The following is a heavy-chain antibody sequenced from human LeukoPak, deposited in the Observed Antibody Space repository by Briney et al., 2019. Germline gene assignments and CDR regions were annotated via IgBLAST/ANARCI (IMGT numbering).Heavy chain of an antibody. V-gene: IGHV3-7*01. CDR2: INQDGTEK. J-gene: IGHJ4*02. Sequence: GGSLRLSCAASGITFSTYWMNWVRQAPGKGLEWVANINQDGTEKYYVDSVKGRFTISRDNAKNSLFLQMNSLRAEDTAVYYCARHEKSVAYYFDYWGQGTLVTVSS. CDR1: GITFSTYW. CDR3: ARHEKSVAYYFDY.